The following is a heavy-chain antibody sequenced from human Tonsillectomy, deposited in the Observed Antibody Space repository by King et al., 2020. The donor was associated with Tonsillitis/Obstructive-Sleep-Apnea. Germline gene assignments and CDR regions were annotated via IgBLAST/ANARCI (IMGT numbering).Heavy chain of an antibody. CDR1: AFTFNNYA. J-gene: IGHJ4*02. D-gene: IGHD2-8*02. Sequence: VQLVESGGGLVQPGGSLRLSCAASAFTFNNYAMTWVRQAPGKGLEWVLCSSDSGYYTYYADSVKGRFTISRDNAKSTLSLQMNSLRAEDTAVYYCARVVYETNSHKFDYWGQGTLVTVSS. CDR3: ARVVYETNSHKFDY. V-gene: IGHV3-23*04. CDR2: SSDSGYYT.